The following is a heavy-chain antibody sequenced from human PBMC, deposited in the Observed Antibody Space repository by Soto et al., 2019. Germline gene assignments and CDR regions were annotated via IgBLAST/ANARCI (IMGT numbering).Heavy chain of an antibody. J-gene: IGHJ4*02. CDR1: GFTFSSYA. CDR2: ISGGGDTT. CDR3: ARGYGTLDY. V-gene: IGHV3-23*01. D-gene: IGHD4-17*01. Sequence: EVHLLESGGGLVQPGGSLRLSCAASGFTFSSYAMSWVRQAPGKGLEWVSVISGGGDTTYYADSVKGRFTISRDNSKNTLSVQMNSLRAEVTAVYFCARGYGTLDYWGQGTLVTVSS.